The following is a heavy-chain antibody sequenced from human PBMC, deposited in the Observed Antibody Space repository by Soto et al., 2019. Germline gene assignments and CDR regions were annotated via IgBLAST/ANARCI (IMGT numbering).Heavy chain of an antibody. CDR2: IKQDGSEK. D-gene: IGHD3-22*01. CDR1: GFTFSSYW. Sequence: SCAASGFTFSSYWMSWVRQAPGKGLEWVANIKQDGSEKYYVDSVKGRFTISRDNAKNSLYLQMNSLRAEDTAVYYCARVRPGDSSGYYYAFDIWGQGTMVTVSS. V-gene: IGHV3-7*03. J-gene: IGHJ3*02. CDR3: ARVRPGDSSGYYYAFDI.